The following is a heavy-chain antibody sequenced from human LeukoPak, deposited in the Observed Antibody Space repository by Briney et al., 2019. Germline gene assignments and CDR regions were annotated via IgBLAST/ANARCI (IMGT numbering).Heavy chain of an antibody. CDR1: GGSISSYY. J-gene: IGHJ4*02. D-gene: IGHD1-14*01. CDR2: IYYSGST. V-gene: IGHV4-59*01. CDR3: ARETDAVRIDY. Sequence: SETLSLTCTVSGGSISSYYWSWIRQPPGKGLEWIGYIYYSGSTSYNPSLKSRVTISVDTSKNQFSLKLSSVTAADTAVYYCARETDAVRIDYWGQGTLVTVSS.